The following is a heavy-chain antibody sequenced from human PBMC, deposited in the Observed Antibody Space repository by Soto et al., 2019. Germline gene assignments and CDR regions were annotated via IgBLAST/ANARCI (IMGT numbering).Heavy chain of an antibody. CDR3: ARDLVAYCGGDCSS. CDR2: IYHSGST. D-gene: IGHD2-21*02. V-gene: IGHV4-4*02. Sequence: QVQLQESGPVLVKPSRTLSLTCAVSGGSISSSNWWSGVRQPPGEGLEWIGEIYHSGSTNYNPSLKSRVTISVDKSKNQFSLKLSSVTAADTAVYYCARDLVAYCGGDCSSWGQGTLVTVSS. CDR1: GGSISSSNW. J-gene: IGHJ4*02.